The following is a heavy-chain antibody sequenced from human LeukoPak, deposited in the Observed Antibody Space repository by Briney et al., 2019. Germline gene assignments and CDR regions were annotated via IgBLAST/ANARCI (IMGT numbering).Heavy chain of an antibody. CDR3: TREDGYNRRFDY. CDR2: IRNKAFGGTA. V-gene: IGHV3-49*04. D-gene: IGHD5-24*01. CDR1: GFKFVDYA. Sequence: GGSLRLSCTASGFKFVDYAMSWVRQAPGKGLEWVGFIRNKAFGGTAEYAASVKGRFTISRDDSKSIAYLQINSLKTEDTVVYYCTREDGYNRRFDYWGQGTPVTVSS. J-gene: IGHJ4*02.